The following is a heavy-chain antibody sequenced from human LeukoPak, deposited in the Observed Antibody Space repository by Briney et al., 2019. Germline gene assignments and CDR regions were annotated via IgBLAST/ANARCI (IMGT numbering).Heavy chain of an antibody. V-gene: IGHV3-30*04. J-gene: IGHJ4*02. CDR2: ISYDGSNK. D-gene: IGHD2-2*01. Sequence: GGSLRLSCAASGFTFSSYAMHWVRQAPGKGLEWVAVISYDGSNKYYADSVQGRFTISRDNSKNTLYLQMNSLRAEDTAVYYCARDGGYCSSTSCYYFDYWGQGTLVTVSS. CDR1: GFTFSSYA. CDR3: ARDGGYCSSTSCYYFDY.